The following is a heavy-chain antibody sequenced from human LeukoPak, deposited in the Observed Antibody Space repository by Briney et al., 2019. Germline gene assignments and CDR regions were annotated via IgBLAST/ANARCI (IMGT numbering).Heavy chain of an antibody. J-gene: IGHJ4*02. CDR3: ARQAGIAAAGYFDY. D-gene: IGHD6-13*01. CDR2: INPNSGGT. Sequence: ASVKVSCKASGYTFTGYYMHWVRQAPGQGLEWMGWINPNSGGTNYAQKFQGRVTMTRDTSISTAYMELSRLRSDDTAVYYCARQAGIAAAGYFDYRGQGTLVTVSS. V-gene: IGHV1-2*02. CDR1: GYTFTGYY.